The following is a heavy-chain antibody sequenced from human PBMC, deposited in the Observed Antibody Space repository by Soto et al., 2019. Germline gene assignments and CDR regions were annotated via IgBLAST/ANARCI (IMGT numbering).Heavy chain of an antibody. CDR1: GGTFSSLA. CDR3: ARSPGGFDY. V-gene: IGHV1-69*06. D-gene: IGHD3-10*01. Sequence: QVQLVQSGAEVKKPGSSVKVSCKASGGTFSSLAISWVRQAPGQGLEWMGGLVPVFGTANYAQMFQDRVTITADKSTSTSYMELSSLRSEDTAVYYCARSPGGFDYWGQGTLVTVAS. J-gene: IGHJ4*02. CDR2: LVPVFGTA.